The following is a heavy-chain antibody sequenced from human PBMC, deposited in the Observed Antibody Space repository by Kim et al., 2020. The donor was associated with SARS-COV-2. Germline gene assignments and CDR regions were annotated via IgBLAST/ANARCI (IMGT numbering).Heavy chain of an antibody. V-gene: IGHV3-53*01. CDR3: ARDLNL. CDR2: GENT. Sequence: GENTFYADSVKRRITISSEKSKNTLYLQMNSLRAEDTAIYYCARDLNLWGQGTLVTVSS. J-gene: IGHJ4*02.